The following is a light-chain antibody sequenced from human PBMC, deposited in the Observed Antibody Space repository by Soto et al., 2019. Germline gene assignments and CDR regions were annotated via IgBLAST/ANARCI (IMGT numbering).Light chain of an antibody. CDR2: GNN. CDR3: AAWDDTLDAQV. Sequence: QSVLTQSPSASGTPGQRVTISCSGSRSNIGRNFAYWYQHVPGTAPRLLIQGNNERPSGVPDRFSGSKSGTSVSLAISGLRSDDEATYYCAAWDDTLDAQVFGGGTKVTVL. J-gene: IGLJ3*02. CDR1: RSNIGRNF. V-gene: IGLV1-47*01.